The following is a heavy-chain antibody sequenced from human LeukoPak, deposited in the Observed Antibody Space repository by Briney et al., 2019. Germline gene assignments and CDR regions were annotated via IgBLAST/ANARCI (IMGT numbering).Heavy chain of an antibody. J-gene: IGHJ5*02. CDR1: GVTFSSYA. Sequence: GGSLRLSCAASGVTFSSYAMSWVRQAPGKGLEWVSAISGSGGSTYYADSVKGRFTISRDNSKNTLYLQMNSLRAEDTAVYYCAKDRDYYGFFDPWGQGTLVTVSS. CDR3: AKDRDYYGFFDP. D-gene: IGHD3-10*01. V-gene: IGHV3-23*01. CDR2: ISGSGGST.